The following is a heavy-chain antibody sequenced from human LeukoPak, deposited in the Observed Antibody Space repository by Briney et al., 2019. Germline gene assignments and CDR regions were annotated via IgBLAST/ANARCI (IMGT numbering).Heavy chain of an antibody. V-gene: IGHV1-2*02. CDR3: HFTYYDFWSGYQTPY. CDR1: GYTFTGYY. J-gene: IGHJ4*02. Sequence: ASVKVSCKASGYTFTGYYMHWVRRAPGQGLEWMGWINPNSGGTNYAQKFQGRVTMTRDTSISTAYMELSRLRSDDTAVYYCHFTYYDFWSGYQTPYWGQGTLVTVSS. CDR2: INPNSGGT. D-gene: IGHD3-3*01.